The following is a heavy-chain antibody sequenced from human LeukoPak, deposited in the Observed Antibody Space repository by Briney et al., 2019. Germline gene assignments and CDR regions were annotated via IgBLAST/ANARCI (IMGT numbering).Heavy chain of an antibody. J-gene: IGHJ3*02. Sequence: SETLSLTCTVSGGSISSYYWSWIRQPPGKGLEWIGYIYYSGSTNYNPSLKSRITISVDTFRSQVSLKMRSVTAADTAVYYCARVLLWFGDFSVEAFDIWGQGTMVTVSS. V-gene: IGHV4-59*08. CDR1: GGSISSYY. D-gene: IGHD3-10*01. CDR3: ARVLLWFGDFSVEAFDI. CDR2: IYYSGST.